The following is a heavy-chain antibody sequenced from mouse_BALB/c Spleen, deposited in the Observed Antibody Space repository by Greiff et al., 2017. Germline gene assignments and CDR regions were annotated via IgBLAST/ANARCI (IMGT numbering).Heavy chain of an antibody. D-gene: IGHD2-14*01. Sequence: EVKLMESGGGLVQPGGSMKLSCVASGFTFSNYWMNWVRQSPEKGLEWVAEIRLKSNNYATHYAESVKGRFTISRDDSKSSVYLQMNNLRAEDTGIYYCTRRRYDDWFAYWGQGTLVTVSA. J-gene: IGHJ3*01. CDR2: IRLKSNNYAT. V-gene: IGHV6-6*02. CDR1: GFTFSNYW. CDR3: TRRRYDDWFAY.